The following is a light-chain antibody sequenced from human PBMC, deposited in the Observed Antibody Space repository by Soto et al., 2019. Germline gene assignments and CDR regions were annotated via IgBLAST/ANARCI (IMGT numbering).Light chain of an antibody. V-gene: IGKV3D-15*01. J-gene: IGKJ5*01. CDR2: YTS. Sequence: EVVMTTSPATRSVSPCETDSVSCRASQSAGNFLAWYQQKPGQAPRLLIYYTSTRATGIPARFSGSGSGTEFTLTINSLQSEDSAVYYCQQHNQWPITFGQGIQLEIK. CDR1: QSAGNF. CDR3: QQHNQWPIT.